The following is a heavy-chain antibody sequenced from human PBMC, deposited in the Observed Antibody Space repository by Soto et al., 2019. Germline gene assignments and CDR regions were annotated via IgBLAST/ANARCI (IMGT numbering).Heavy chain of an antibody. CDR3: ARVSPPYYDSSGYYARNYYGMDV. D-gene: IGHD3-22*01. J-gene: IGHJ6*02. Sequence: QAGGSLRLSCAASGFTFSSYSMNWVRQAPGKGLEWVSYISSSSSTIYYADSVKGRFTISRDNAKNSLYLQMNSLRDEDAAVYYCARVSPPYYDSSGYYARNYYGMDVWGQGTTVTVSS. CDR1: GFTFSSYS. V-gene: IGHV3-48*02. CDR2: ISSSSSTI.